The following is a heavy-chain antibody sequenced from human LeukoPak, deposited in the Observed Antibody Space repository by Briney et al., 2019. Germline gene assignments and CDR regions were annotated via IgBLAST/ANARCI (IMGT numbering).Heavy chain of an antibody. Sequence: GGSLRLSCAASGFTFSSYGMHWVRQAPGKGLEWVAFIRYDGSNKYYADSVKGRFTISRDNSKNTLYLQMNSLRAEDTAVYYCAKAGGPAASRYYYYYMDVWGKGTTVTVSS. J-gene: IGHJ6*03. CDR1: GFTFSSYG. D-gene: IGHD2-2*01. CDR3: AKAGGPAASRYYYYYMDV. V-gene: IGHV3-30*02. CDR2: IRYDGSNK.